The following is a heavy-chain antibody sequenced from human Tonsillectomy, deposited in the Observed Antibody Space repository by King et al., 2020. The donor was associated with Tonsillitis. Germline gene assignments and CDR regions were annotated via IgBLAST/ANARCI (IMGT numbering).Heavy chain of an antibody. J-gene: IGHJ4*02. CDR1: GYRFNNYG. Sequence: QLVQSGAEVKKPGASVKVSCKASGYRFNNYGFSWVRQAPGQGLEWMGWITAYSGNTHYAQKLQGRVTMTTDTATSTVYMELRSLRFDDTAVYYCASSPKGSWWEFDNWGQGTLVTVSS. CDR3: ASSPKGSWWEFDN. CDR2: ITAYSGNT. V-gene: IGHV1-18*04. D-gene: IGHD6-13*01.